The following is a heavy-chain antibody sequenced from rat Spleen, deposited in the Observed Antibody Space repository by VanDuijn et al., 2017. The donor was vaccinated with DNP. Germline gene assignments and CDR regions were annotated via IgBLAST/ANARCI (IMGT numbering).Heavy chain of an antibody. CDR1: GFTFSNSG. CDR2: ISASGGST. Sequence: EVQLVESGGGLVQPGRSLKLSCAASGFTFSNSGMHWIRQAPKKGLEWVATISASGGSTYYRDSVQGRFTISRDNAKSTLYLQMDSLRSEDTATYYCARHGDYGGSPFDCWGQGVMVTVSS. J-gene: IGHJ2*01. CDR3: ARHGDYGGSPFDC. V-gene: IGHV5-19*01. D-gene: IGHD1-11*01.